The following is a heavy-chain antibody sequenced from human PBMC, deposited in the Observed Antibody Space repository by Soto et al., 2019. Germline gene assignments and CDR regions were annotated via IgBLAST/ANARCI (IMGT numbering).Heavy chain of an antibody. CDR1: GFTFSSYE. D-gene: IGHD3-9*01. CDR3: ARDLNYDILTGYYKGHGMDV. V-gene: IGHV3-48*03. J-gene: IGHJ6*02. CDR2: ISSSGSTI. Sequence: EVQLVESGGGLVQPGGSLRLSCAASGFTFSSYEMNWVRQAPGKGLEWVSYISSSGSTIYYADSVKGRFTISRDNAKNSLYLQMNSLRAEDTAVYYCARDLNYDILTGYYKGHGMDVWGQGTTVTVSS.